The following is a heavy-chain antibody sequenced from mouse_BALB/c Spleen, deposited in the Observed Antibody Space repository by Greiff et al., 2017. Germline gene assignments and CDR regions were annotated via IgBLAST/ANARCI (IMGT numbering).Heavy chain of an antibody. J-gene: IGHJ3*01. D-gene: IGHD1-1*01. CDR1: GFDFSRYW. Sequence: EVKLVESGGGLVQPGGSLKLSCAASGFDFSRYWMSWVRQAPGKGLEWIGEINPDSSTINYTPSLKDKFIISRDNAKNTLYLQMSKVRSEDTALYYCARSGSSPAWFAYWGQGTLVTVSA. CDR3: ARSGSSPAWFAY. CDR2: INPDSSTI. V-gene: IGHV4-1*02.